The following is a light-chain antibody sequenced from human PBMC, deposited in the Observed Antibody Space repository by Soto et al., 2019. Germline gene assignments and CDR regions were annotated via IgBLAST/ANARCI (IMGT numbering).Light chain of an antibody. V-gene: IGKV3D-20*01. Sequence: EAVLTQSPATLSLSPWERATLSCRASESVRDELGWYQQKPGLAPRLLIYDASGRASGTPDRFSGSGSGTDFTLTISRLEPEDFAVYYCQQYGTSPRITFGQGTRLEIK. J-gene: IGKJ5*01. CDR2: DAS. CDR3: QQYGTSPRIT. CDR1: ESVRDE.